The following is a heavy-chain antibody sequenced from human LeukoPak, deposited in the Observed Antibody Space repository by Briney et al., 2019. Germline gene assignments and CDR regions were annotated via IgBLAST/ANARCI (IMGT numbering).Heavy chain of an antibody. CDR3: ATRSAYYYDSSGYDY. D-gene: IGHD3-22*01. J-gene: IGHJ4*02. CDR2: IIPIFGTA. CDR1: GGTFSSYA. V-gene: IGHV1-69*13. Sequence: SVKVSCKASGGTFSSYAISWVRQAPGQGLEWMGGIIPIFGTANYAQKFQGRVTITADESTSTAYMELSSLRSEDTAVYYCATRSAYYYDSSGYDYWGQGTLVTVSS.